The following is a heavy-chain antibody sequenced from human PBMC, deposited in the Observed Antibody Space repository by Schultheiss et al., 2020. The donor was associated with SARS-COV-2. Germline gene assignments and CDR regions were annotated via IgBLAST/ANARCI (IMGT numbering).Heavy chain of an antibody. J-gene: IGHJ3*02. V-gene: IGHV4-59*08. CDR3: ARHSRIAARPHAFDI. CDR1: GGSISSYY. Sequence: SETLSLTCTVSGGSISSYYWCWIRQPPGKGLEWIGYIYYSGNTNYNPSLKSRVTISVDTSKNQFSLKLSSVTAADTAVYYCARHSRIAARPHAFDIWGQGTMVTVSS. D-gene: IGHD6-6*01. CDR2: IYYSGNT.